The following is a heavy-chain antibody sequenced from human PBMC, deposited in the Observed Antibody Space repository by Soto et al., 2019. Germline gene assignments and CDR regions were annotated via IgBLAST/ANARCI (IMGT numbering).Heavy chain of an antibody. CDR3: ARWGPRWFDP. CDR1: GGSISSYY. V-gene: IGHV4-59*01. J-gene: IGHJ5*02. Sequence: SETLSLTCTVSGGSISSYYWSLIRQPPGKGLEWIGYIYNSGSTNYSPSLKSRVTISVDTSKNQFSLKLSSVTAADTAVYYCARWGPRWFDPWGQGMLVTVSS. CDR2: IYNSGST. D-gene: IGHD3-16*01.